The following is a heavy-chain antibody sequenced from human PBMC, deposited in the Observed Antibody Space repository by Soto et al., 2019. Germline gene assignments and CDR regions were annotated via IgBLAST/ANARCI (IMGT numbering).Heavy chain of an antibody. D-gene: IGHD1-26*01. CDR3: ARSGVWEPRDY. V-gene: IGHV1-18*01. Sequence: ASVKVSCKASGYTFTSYAMHWVRQAPGQRLEWMGWINAYNGNTNYAQKLQGRVTMTTDTSTNTAYMELRSLRSDDTAVYYCARSGVWEPRDYWGQGTPVTVSS. CDR1: GYTFTSYA. J-gene: IGHJ4*02. CDR2: INAYNGNT.